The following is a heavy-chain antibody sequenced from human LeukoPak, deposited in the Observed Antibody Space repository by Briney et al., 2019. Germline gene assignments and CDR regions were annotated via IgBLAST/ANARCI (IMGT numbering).Heavy chain of an antibody. D-gene: IGHD3-22*01. V-gene: IGHV1-58*01. Sequence: SVTVSCKTSGFTFISSAVQWVRQARGQRLEWIGWIVVGSGNTNYAQKFQERVTITRDMSTSTAYMELSSLRSEDTAVYYCAADPSYSSGYRYYFDYWGQGTLVTVSS. J-gene: IGHJ4*02. CDR1: GFTFISSA. CDR2: IVVGSGNT. CDR3: AADPSYSSGYRYYFDY.